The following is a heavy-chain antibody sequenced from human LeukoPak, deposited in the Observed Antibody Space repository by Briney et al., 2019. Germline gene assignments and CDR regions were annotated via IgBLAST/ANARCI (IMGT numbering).Heavy chain of an antibody. Sequence: GASVKVSCKASGYTFTSYGISWVRQAPGQGLEGMGWISAYNGNTNYAQKLQGRVTMTTVKSTSTANMELRSLRSDDTAVYYCASGPGIAAAANWFDPWGQGTLVTVSS. V-gene: IGHV1-18*01. CDR1: GYTFTSYG. CDR2: ISAYNGNT. D-gene: IGHD6-13*01. CDR3: ASGPGIAAAANWFDP. J-gene: IGHJ5*02.